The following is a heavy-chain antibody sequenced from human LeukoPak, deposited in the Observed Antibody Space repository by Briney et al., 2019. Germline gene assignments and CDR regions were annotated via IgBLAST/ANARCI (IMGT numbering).Heavy chain of an antibody. CDR3: ATDDDYGGNSVFDY. CDR2: FDPEDGET. CDR1: GYTLTELS. J-gene: IGHJ4*02. D-gene: IGHD4-23*01. V-gene: IGHV1-24*01. Sequence: ASVKVSCKVSGYTLTELSMHWARQAPGKGLEWMGGFDPEDGETIYAQKFQGRVTMTEDTSTDTAYMELSSLRSEDTAVYYCATDDDYGGNSVFDYWGQGTLVTVSS.